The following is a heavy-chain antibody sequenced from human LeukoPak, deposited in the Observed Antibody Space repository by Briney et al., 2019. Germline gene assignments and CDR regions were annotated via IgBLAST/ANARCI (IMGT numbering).Heavy chain of an antibody. CDR2: INPNSGGT. D-gene: IGHD6-13*01. CDR1: GYTFTGYY. Sequence: ASVKVSCKASGYTFTGYYMHWVRQAPGQGLEWMGWINPNSGGTNYAQKLQGRVTMTTDTSTSTAYMELRSLRSDDTAVYYCARGVGIAAAGTGFFNWFDPWGQGTLVTVSS. J-gene: IGHJ5*02. CDR3: ARGVGIAAAGTGFFNWFDP. V-gene: IGHV1-2*02.